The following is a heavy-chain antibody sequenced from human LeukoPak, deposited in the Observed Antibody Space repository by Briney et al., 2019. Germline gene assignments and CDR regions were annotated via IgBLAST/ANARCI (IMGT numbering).Heavy chain of an antibody. CDR3: ASRLLWFGELLGDY. D-gene: IGHD3-10*01. V-gene: IGHV3-66*01. Sequence: GGSLRLSCAASGFTVSSNYMSWVRQAPGKGLEWVSVIYSGGSTYYADSVKGRFTISRDNSKNTLYLQMNSLRAEDTAVYYCASRLLWFGELLGDYWGQGTLVTVSS. J-gene: IGHJ4*02. CDR1: GFTVSSNY. CDR2: IYSGGST.